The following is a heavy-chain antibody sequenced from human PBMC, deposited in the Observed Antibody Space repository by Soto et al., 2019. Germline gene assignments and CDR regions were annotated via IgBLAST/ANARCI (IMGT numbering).Heavy chain of an antibody. CDR3: ARVWVLDY. CDR2: INGDGSER. D-gene: IGHD1-26*01. CDR1: GFTFSTYW. V-gene: IGHV3-7*05. J-gene: IGHJ4*02. Sequence: EVQLVESGGGLVQPGGSLRLSCAASGFTFSTYWMSWVSQTPGKGLEWVANINGDGSERYYVDSVKVRFTISRDNAKNSLYLQMNSLRGEDTAVYYCARVWVLDYWCQGTLVTVSS.